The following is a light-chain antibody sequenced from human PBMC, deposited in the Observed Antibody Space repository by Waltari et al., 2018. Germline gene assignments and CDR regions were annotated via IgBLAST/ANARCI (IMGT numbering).Light chain of an antibody. J-gene: IGKJ2*01. CDR2: AAS. V-gene: IGKV1-39*01. Sequence: DIQMTQFPSSLSASVGDRVTISCPASQNINRYLNWYQQKPGKAPKLLICAASTLQSGVPSRVSGRGSRTDSTLTISKLQPEGSASDYCQESYRTPDTFGQGTKVEV. CDR1: QNINRY. CDR3: QESYRTPDT.